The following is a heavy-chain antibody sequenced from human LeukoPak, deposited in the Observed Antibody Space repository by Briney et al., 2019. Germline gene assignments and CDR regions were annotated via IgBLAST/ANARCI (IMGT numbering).Heavy chain of an antibody. CDR2: INHSGST. J-gene: IGHJ4*02. CDR3: ARGLPLWFGELLYPYYFDY. Sequence: QPSETLSLTCAVYGGSFSGYYWSWIRHPPGKGLGWIGEINHSGSTNYNPSLKSRVTISVDTSKNQFSLKLSSVTAADTAVYYCARGLPLWFGELLYPYYFDYWGQGTLVTVSS. CDR1: GGSFSGYY. V-gene: IGHV4-34*01. D-gene: IGHD3-10*01.